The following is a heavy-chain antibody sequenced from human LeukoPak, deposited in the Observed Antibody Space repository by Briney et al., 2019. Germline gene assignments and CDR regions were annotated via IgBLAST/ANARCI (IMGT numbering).Heavy chain of an antibody. CDR3: ARVTIQLWSYFDY. CDR1: GGSFSGYY. V-gene: IGHV4-34*01. D-gene: IGHD5-18*01. J-gene: IGHJ4*02. Sequence: SETLSLTCAVYGGSFSGYYWSWIRQPPGKGLEWIGEINHSGSTNYNPSLKSRVTISVDTSKNQFSLKLSSVTAADTAVYYCARVTIQLWSYFDYWGQGTLVTVSS. CDR2: INHSGST.